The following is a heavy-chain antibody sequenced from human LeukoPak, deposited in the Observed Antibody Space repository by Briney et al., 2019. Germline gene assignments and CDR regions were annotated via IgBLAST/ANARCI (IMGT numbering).Heavy chain of an antibody. D-gene: IGHD6-19*01. CDR1: GFAFSRYG. J-gene: IGHJ2*01. Sequence: GGSLRLSCAASGFAFSRYGMHWVRQAPGKGLEWVAVIWDDGSNQKYADSVKGRFTISRDNSKNTLYLQVNSLRAEDTAVYYCARENYSSGWSHWYFDLWGRGTLVTVSS. CDR3: ARENYSSGWSHWYFDL. V-gene: IGHV3-33*01. CDR2: IWDDGSNQ.